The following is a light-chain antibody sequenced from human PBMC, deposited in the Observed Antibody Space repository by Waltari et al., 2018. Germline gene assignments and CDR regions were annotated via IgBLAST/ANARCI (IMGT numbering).Light chain of an antibody. Sequence: QSGLTQPASVSGSPGQSLTISCIGPSSDIRAYDYVSWYQQHPGKAPKLLIYDVRDRPSGGSHRFSGSKSGNAASLTISGLQAEDEATYYCSSPTTRSTQVFGSGTKVTV. J-gene: IGLJ1*01. CDR2: DVR. CDR1: SSDIRAYDY. V-gene: IGLV2-14*01. CDR3: SSPTTRSTQV.